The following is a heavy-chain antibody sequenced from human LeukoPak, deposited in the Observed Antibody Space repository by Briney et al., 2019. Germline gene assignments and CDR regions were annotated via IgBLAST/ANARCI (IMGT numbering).Heavy chain of an antibody. CDR3: ARGAKRGYSYGLTFTEYFQH. J-gene: IGHJ1*01. V-gene: IGHV1-69*13. D-gene: IGHD5-18*01. CDR1: GGTFSSYA. Sequence: SVKVSCKASGGTFSSYAISWVRQAPGQGLEWVGGIIPIFGTANYPQKFQGRVTITADESTSTAYMELSSLRSEDTAVYYCARGAKRGYSYGLTFTEYFQHWGQGTLVTVSS. CDR2: IIPIFGTA.